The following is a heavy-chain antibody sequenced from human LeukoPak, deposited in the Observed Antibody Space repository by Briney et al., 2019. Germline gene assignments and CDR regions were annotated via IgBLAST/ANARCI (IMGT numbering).Heavy chain of an antibody. CDR3: ARRLTQYDCFDP. J-gene: IGHJ5*02. CDR2: TYYRSTWYN. CDR1: GDSVSSNSVT. Sequence: SQTLSLTCAISGDSVSSNSVTWDWIRQSPSRGLEWLGRTYYRSTWYNDYAVSVRGRITVNPDTSKNQFSLHLNSVTPEDTAVYCCARRLTQYDCFDPWGQGILVTVSS. V-gene: IGHV6-1*01. D-gene: IGHD2-2*01.